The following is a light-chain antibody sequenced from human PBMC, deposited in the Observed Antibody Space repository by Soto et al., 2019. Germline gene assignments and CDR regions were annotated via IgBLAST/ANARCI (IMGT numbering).Light chain of an antibody. CDR2: GAS. J-gene: IGKJ4*01. Sequence: DIQMTQSPSSLSASVGDRVTITCRASQTINSYLNWYQQKPGIAPKLLIYGASSLQSGVPSRVSGSGYGTDFTLTISSLQPEDFGTYYCQQSYSTPRTFGGGTKVEIK. V-gene: IGKV1-39*01. CDR1: QTINSY. CDR3: QQSYSTPRT.